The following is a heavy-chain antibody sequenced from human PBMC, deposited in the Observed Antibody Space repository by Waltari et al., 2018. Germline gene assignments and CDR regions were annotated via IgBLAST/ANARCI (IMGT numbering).Heavy chain of an antibody. CDR1: GFTLSGYS. V-gene: IGHV3-21*02. J-gene: IGHJ6*03. CDR2: VGSRWISL. Sequence: EVQLVESGGGLVEPGGSLRLSCAASGFTLSGYSLTWVRQDPGKGLEWVSSVGSRWISLLYADSVKGRFTIVRDNAENSVSLQMDSLRVEDTATYYCAREDPRNIYYYYMDVWGKGTTVTVS. D-gene: IGHD2-15*01. CDR3: AREDPRNIYYYYMDV.